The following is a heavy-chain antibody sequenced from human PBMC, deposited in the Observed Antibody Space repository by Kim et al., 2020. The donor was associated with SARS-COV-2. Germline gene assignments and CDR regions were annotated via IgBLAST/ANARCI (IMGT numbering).Heavy chain of an antibody. D-gene: IGHD4-17*01. J-gene: IGHJ6*02. CDR3: ARAGWATVTTSYYVMDV. CDR2: IIPIFGTA. V-gene: IGHV1-69*13. CDR1: GGTFSSYA. Sequence: SVKVSCKASGGTFSSYAISWVRQAPGQGLEWMGGIIPIFGTANYAQKFQGRVTITADESTSTAYMELSSLRSEDTAVYYCARAGWATVTTSYYVMDVWGQGTTVTVSS.